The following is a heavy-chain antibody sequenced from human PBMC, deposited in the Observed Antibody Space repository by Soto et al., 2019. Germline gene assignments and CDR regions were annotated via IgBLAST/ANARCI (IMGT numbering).Heavy chain of an antibody. J-gene: IGHJ1*01. CDR1: GFNFSNYG. D-gene: IGHD2-15*01. V-gene: IGHV3-33*01. CDR3: ARDRCSGGNCDSAAEYYQH. Sequence: GGSLNLSCAASGFNFSNYGMHGVRQAPGKGLEWVAVIWYDGSKEYYVDSVKGRFTISRDNSKNTMYLQMNSLRAEDTAVYYCARDRCSGGNCDSAAEYYQHWGQGTLVTVSS. CDR2: IWYDGSKE.